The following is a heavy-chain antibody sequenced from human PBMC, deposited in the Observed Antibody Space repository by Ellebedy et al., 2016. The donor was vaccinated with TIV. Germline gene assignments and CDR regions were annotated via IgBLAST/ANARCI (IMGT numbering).Heavy chain of an antibody. J-gene: IGHJ3*02. D-gene: IGHD4-17*01. V-gene: IGHV3-7*01. CDR2: INQGGSER. CDR1: GFSFRSYW. Sequence: GESLKISCATSGFSFRSYWMTWVRQAPGKGLEWVANINQGGSERHYVDSVKGRFTISRDNAKNSLYLEMNSLRAEDTAVYYCATDGSYGDYLSPTHAFENWGQGTMVIVSS. CDR3: ATDGSYGDYLSPTHAFEN.